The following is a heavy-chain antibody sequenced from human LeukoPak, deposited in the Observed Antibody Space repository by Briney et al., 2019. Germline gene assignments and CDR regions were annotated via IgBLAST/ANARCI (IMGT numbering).Heavy chain of an antibody. Sequence: SGTLSLTCGASGGSITTTSFWCWGRQPPPGGLERIGEISHRGGTNYDPSLKSRVNISMDDSKNHLFLSLPTLTAADTAAYYCSRESVSYRPFGHWGQGTLVAVTS. D-gene: IGHD5/OR15-5a*01. CDR3: SRESVSYRPFGH. CDR2: ISHRGGT. CDR1: GGSITTTSF. J-gene: IGHJ5*02. V-gene: IGHV4-4*02.